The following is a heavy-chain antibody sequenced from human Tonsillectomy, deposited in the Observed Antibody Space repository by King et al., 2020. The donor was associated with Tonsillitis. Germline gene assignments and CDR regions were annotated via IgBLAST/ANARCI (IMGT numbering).Heavy chain of an antibody. Sequence: QLVQSGAEVRKPGASVRVSCKASGYTFTGYYMHWVRQAPGQGLEWMGWINPDSGDTNYAQKFQDRVNMTRDTSISTAYLELRRLTSDDTAIYYCTSISFDHFDYWGQGTLATVSS. V-gene: IGHV1-2*02. CDR1: GYTFTGYY. J-gene: IGHJ4*02. CDR3: TSISFDHFDY. CDR2: INPDSGDT. D-gene: IGHD3-9*01.